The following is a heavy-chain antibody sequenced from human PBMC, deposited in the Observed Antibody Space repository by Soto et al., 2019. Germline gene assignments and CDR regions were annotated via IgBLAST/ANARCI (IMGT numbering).Heavy chain of an antibody. Sequence: SVKFACKASGGTFSSYAISWVRQAPGQGLEWMGGIIPIFGTANHAQKFQGRVTITEEESTITAYMELSSLRAEGKAVYYCATFAPPNFDIWGQETMVTVSS. CDR3: ATFAPPNFDI. V-gene: IGHV1-69*13. CDR1: GGTFSSYA. J-gene: IGHJ3*02. CDR2: IIPIFGTA.